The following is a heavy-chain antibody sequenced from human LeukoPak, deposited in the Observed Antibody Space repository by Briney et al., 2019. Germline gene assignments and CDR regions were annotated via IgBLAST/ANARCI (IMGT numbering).Heavy chain of an antibody. CDR2: ISYDGSNK. D-gene: IGHD6-13*01. V-gene: IGHV3-30-3*01. J-gene: IGHJ4*02. CDR3: ARGPLYSSSWSLLGSDY. CDR1: GFTFSSYA. Sequence: GRSLRLSCAASGFTFSSYAMHWVRQAPGKGLEWVAVISYDGSNKYYADSVKGRFTISRDNSKNTLYLQMNSLRAEDTAVYYCARGPLYSSSWSLLGSDYWGQGTLVTVSS.